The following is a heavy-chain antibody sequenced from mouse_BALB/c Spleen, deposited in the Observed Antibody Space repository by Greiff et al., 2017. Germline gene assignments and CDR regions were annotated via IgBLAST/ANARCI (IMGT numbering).Heavy chain of an antibody. CDR1: GFTFSSYT. CDR3: ARHEGYDEDFDV. V-gene: IGHV5-12-2*01. CDR2: ISNGGGST. J-gene: IGHJ1*01. D-gene: IGHD2-2*01. Sequence: EVQLVESGGGLVQPGGSLKLSCAASGFTFSSYTMSWVRQTPEKRLEWVAYISNGGGSTYYPDTVKGRFTISRDNAKNTLYLQMSSLKSEDTAMYYCARHEGYDEDFDVWGAGTTVTVSS.